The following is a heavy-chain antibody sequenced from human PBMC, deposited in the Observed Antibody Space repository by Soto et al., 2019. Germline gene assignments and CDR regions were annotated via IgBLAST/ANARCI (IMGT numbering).Heavy chain of an antibody. J-gene: IGHJ5*02. D-gene: IGHD3-10*01. Sequence: SETLSLTCTVSGGSIRSSTYYWTWIRQHPGKGLEWIGYISSSGSTHYNPSLKSRVTMSVDTSKNQFSLNLSSVTVADTAVYLCARDIRYNYGPLFAPWGQGTLVTVSS. CDR1: GGSIRSSTYY. V-gene: IGHV4-31*03. CDR2: ISSSGST. CDR3: ARDIRYNYGPLFAP.